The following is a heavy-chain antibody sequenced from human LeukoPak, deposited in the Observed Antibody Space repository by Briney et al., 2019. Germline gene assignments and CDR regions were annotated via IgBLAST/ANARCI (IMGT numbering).Heavy chain of an antibody. V-gene: IGHV4-61*02. J-gene: IGHJ6*02. Sequence: SETLSLTCTVSGGSISSDSYYWSWIRQPAGKGLEWIGRIYTSGSTNYNPSLKSRVTISVDTSKNQFSLKLSSVTAADTAVYYCAVHSSVIGGMDVWGQGTTVTVSS. CDR3: AVHSSVIGGMDV. CDR1: GGSISSDSYY. D-gene: IGHD6-13*01. CDR2: IYTSGST.